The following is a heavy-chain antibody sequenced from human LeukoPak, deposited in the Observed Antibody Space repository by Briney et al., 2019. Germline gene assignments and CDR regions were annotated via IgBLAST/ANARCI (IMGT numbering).Heavy chain of an antibody. CDR1: GFSFSTHG. CDR3: AKGFSTSWVNYFAY. Sequence: PGGSLRLSCAASGFSFSTHGMHWVRQAPGKGLEWVALIWHDGGTVYNEDSVKGRFTISRDTSENTVYLQMNSLRVEDTAVYYCAKGFSTSWVNYFAYGGQGTPVTVSS. CDR2: IWHDGGTV. J-gene: IGHJ4*02. V-gene: IGHV3-33*06. D-gene: IGHD2-2*01.